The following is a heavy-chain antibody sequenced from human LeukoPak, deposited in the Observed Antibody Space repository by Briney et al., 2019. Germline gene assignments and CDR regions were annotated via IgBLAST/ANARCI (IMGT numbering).Heavy chain of an antibody. V-gene: IGHV4-34*01. D-gene: IGHD5-12*01. J-gene: IGHJ4*02. CDR3: AREGLVATIDY. CDR2: INHSGST. Sequence: SETLSLTCAVYGGSFSGYYWSWIRQPPGKGLEWIGEINHSGSTNYNPSLKSRVTISVDTSKNQFSLKLSSVTAADTAVYYCAREGLVATIDYRGQGTLVTVSS. CDR1: GGSFSGYY.